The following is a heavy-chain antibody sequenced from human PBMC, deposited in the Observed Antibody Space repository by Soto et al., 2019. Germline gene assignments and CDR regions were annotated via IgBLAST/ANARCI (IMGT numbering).Heavy chain of an antibody. Sequence: QVQLQESGPGLVKPSQTLSLTCTVSGGSISRGGYYWSWIRQHPGKGLEWIGYIYYSGGTYYNPSLKSRVTISVDTSENKFFLRLISVPAAETAVYYCARKDSGYADYMDVWGKGTTVSVSS. CDR2: IYYSGGT. J-gene: IGHJ6*03. D-gene: IGHD5-12*01. CDR1: GGSISRGGYY. V-gene: IGHV4-31*03. CDR3: ARKDSGYADYMDV.